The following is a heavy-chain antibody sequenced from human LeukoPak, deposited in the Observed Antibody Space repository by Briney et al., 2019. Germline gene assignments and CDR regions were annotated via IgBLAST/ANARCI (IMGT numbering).Heavy chain of an antibody. Sequence: ASVKVSCKASGYTFTSYGISWVRQAPGQGLEWMGWINTNTGNPTYAQGFTGRFVFSLDTSVSTAYLQISSLKAEDTAVYYCARVPSRVDTAMDVLDYWGQGTLVTVSS. J-gene: IGHJ4*02. CDR1: GYTFTSYG. CDR2: INTNTGNP. V-gene: IGHV7-4-1*02. D-gene: IGHD5-18*01. CDR3: ARVPSRVDTAMDVLDY.